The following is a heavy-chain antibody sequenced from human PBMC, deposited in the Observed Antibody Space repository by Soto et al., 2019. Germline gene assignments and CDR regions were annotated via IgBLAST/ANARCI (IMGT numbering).Heavy chain of an antibody. J-gene: IGHJ4*02. CDR3: ARASGWRIWFAY. Sequence: QVQLVESGGGVVQPGRSLRLSCAASGFTFSSYAMHWVSQAPGKGLEWVAVISYDGSNKYYADSVKGRFTISRDNSKNTLYLQMNSLRAEDTAVYYCARASGWRIWFAYWGQGTLVTVSS. D-gene: IGHD6-19*01. CDR2: ISYDGSNK. V-gene: IGHV3-30-3*01. CDR1: GFTFSSYA.